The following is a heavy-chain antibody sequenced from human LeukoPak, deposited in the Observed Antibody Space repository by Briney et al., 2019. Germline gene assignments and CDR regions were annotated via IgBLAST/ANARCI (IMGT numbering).Heavy chain of an antibody. CDR1: GDRVSSNSAA. CDR3: AREGSYFDY. J-gene: IGHJ4*02. V-gene: IGHV6-1*01. Sequence: SQTLSLTCAISGDRVSSNSAAWNWIRQSPSRGLEWLGRTYYRSDWYSDYAVSVKSRVSITPDTAKNQFSLQLNSVTPEDTAIYYCAREGSYFDYWGQGTLVTVTS. CDR2: TYYRSDWYS.